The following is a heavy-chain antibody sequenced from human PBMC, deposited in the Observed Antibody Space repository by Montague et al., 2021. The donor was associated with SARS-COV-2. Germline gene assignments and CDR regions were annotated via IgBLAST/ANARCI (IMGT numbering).Heavy chain of an antibody. D-gene: IGHD2-15*01. V-gene: IGHV3-33*01. J-gene: IGHJ4*02. CDR3: AGAPSDIGGAY. CDR1: GFSFSQYG. Sequence: SLRLSCAASGFSFSQYGMHWVRQAPGKGLEWVAFIWYDGSNKDYAASVKGRFTISRDNSKNTLFLQMNSPRADDTGFYYCAGAPSDIGGAYWGQGTLVTVSS. CDR2: IWYDGSNK.